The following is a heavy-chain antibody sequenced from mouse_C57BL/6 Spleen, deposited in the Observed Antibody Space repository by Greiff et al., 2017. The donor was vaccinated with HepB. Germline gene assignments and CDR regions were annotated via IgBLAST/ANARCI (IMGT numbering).Heavy chain of an antibody. V-gene: IGHV1-42*01. Sequence: VQLKESGPELVKPGASVKISCKASGYSFTGYYMNWVKQSPEKSLEWIGEINPSTGGTTYNQKFKAKATLTVDKSSSTAYMQLKSLTSEDSAVYYCARRVYYTGSFFDYWGQGTTLTVSS. CDR2: INPSTGGT. CDR3: ARRVYYTGSFFDY. CDR1: GYSFTGYY. D-gene: IGHD1-1*01. J-gene: IGHJ2*01.